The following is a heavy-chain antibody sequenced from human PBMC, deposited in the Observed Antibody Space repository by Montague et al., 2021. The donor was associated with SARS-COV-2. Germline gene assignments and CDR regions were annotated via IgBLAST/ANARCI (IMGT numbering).Heavy chain of an antibody. CDR2: MSYDGSNQ. V-gene: IGHV3-30*04. D-gene: IGHD3-10*01. Sequence: SLRLSCAASGFTFSSSALHWVRQAPGKGLEWVAVMSYDGSNQYYVDSVKGRFTISRDNSKNTLYLQMNSLRAEDTAVYYCASDRPYYYGSGIPGYYGMDVWGQGTTVTVSS. CDR3: ASDRPYYYGSGIPGYYGMDV. CDR1: GFTFSSSA. J-gene: IGHJ6*02.